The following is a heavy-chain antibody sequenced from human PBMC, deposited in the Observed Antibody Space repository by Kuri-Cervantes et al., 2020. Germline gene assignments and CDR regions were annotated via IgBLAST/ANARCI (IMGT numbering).Heavy chain of an antibody. Sequence: LSLTCAASGFTFSSYGMHWVRQAPGKGLEWVAVISYDGSNKYYADSVKGRFTISRDNSKNTLYLQMNSLRAEDTAVYYCAKENPYQLLYGLGWLHPPPNYYYYGMDVWGQGTTVTVSS. CDR1: GFTFSSYG. V-gene: IGHV3-30*18. J-gene: IGHJ6*02. CDR3: AKENPYQLLYGLGWLHPPPNYYYYGMDV. D-gene: IGHD2-2*02. CDR2: ISYDGSNK.